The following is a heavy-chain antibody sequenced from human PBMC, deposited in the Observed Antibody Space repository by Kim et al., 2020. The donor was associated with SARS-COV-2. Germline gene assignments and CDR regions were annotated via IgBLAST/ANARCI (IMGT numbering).Heavy chain of an antibody. CDR3: AKGGPLWFGSV. J-gene: IGHJ4*02. V-gene: IGHV3-23*01. D-gene: IGHD3-10*01. CDR2: T. Sequence: TYYADSVKGRFTISRDNSKTTLYLQMNSLRAEDTAVYYCAKGGPLWFGSVWGQGTLVTVSS.